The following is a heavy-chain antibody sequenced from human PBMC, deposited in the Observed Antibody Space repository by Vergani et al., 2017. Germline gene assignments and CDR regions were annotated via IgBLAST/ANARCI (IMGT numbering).Heavy chain of an antibody. J-gene: IGHJ3*02. CDR3: AKDAYYDSSGYYPWAFDI. D-gene: IGHD3-22*01. V-gene: IGHV3-33*06. CDR2: IWYDGSNK. Sequence: QVQLVESGGGVVQPGRSLRLSCAASGFTFSSYGMHWVRQAPGKGLEWVAVIWYDGSNKYYADSVKGRFTISRDNSKNTLYLQMNSLRAEDTAVYYCAKDAYYDSSGYYPWAFDIWGQGTMVTVSS. CDR1: GFTFSSYG.